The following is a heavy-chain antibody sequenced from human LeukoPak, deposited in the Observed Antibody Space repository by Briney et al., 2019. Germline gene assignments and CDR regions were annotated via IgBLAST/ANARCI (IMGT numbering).Heavy chain of an antibody. CDR1: GGSFSGYY. D-gene: IGHD4-23*01. Sequence: PSETLSFTCAVYGGSFSGYYWSWIRQPPGKGLEWIGEINHSGSTNYNPSLKSRVTISVDTSKNQFSLKLSSVTAADTAVYYCARGDGGASGGMDVWGQGTTVTVSS. J-gene: IGHJ6*02. CDR2: INHSGST. CDR3: ARGDGGASGGMDV. V-gene: IGHV4-34*01.